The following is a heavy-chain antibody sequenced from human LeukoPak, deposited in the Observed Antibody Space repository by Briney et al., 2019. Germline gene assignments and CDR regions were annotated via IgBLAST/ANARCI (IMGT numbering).Heavy chain of an antibody. CDR1: GFTFSSYW. CDR2: INSDGSST. D-gene: IGHD3-3*01. V-gene: IGHV3-74*01. J-gene: IGHJ4*02. CDR3: ARGPTTYYDFWSGYYAY. Sequence: PGGSLRLSCAASGFTFSSYWMHWVRQAPAKGLVWVSRINSDGSSTSYADSVKGRFTISRDNAKNTLYLQMNSLRAEDTAVYYCARGPTTYYDFWSGYYAYWGQGTLVTVSS.